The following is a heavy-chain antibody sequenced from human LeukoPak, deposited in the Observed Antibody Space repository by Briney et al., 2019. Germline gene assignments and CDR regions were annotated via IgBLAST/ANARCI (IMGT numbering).Heavy chain of an antibody. J-gene: IGHJ6*02. CDR2: IYSSGGT. D-gene: IGHD5-12*01. CDR1: GDSISSGGYC. Sequence: ASETLSRTCTVSGDSISSGGYCWNWFRQHPGKGLEWIGYIYSSGGTFYNPSLKSRVTISVDTSKNQFSLKLGSVTAADTALYYCASSEAPITPPPYGMGVWGQGTKVTVSS. CDR3: ASSEAPITPPPYGMGV. V-gene: IGHV4-31*03.